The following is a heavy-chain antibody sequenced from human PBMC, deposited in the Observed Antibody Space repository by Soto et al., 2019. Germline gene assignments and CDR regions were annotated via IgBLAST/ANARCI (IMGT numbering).Heavy chain of an antibody. D-gene: IGHD3-16*01. CDR2: ISAYNGDT. J-gene: IGHJ4*02. CDR3: ARDFTGWPPYDY. Sequence: ASVKVSCKASGYTFTSYGISWVRQAPGQGLEWMGWISAYNGDTNYAQKLQGRVTMTTDTSTSTAYMELRSLRSDDTAVYYCARDFTGWPPYDYWGQGTLVTVSS. V-gene: IGHV1-18*01. CDR1: GYTFTSYG.